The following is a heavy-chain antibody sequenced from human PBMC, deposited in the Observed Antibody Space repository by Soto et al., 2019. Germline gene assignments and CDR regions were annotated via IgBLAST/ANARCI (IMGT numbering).Heavy chain of an antibody. D-gene: IGHD3-3*01. CDR3: GCLVKEDAPDLDF. V-gene: IGHV1-3*04. J-gene: IGHJ4*02. Sequence: QVQLVQSAAEVKKPGASVRVSCEASGYSFTNYVIHWVRQAPGQRLEWMGWINTGNGFRKYSQYFQGRATLTQDTTGRSVYTVSSTPKADSAATYYLGCLVKEDAPDLDFLGQGTLVTVSS. CDR1: GYSFTNYV. CDR2: INTGNGFR.